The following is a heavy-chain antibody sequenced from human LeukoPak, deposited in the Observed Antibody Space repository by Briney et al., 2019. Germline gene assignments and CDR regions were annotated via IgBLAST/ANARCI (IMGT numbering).Heavy chain of an antibody. CDR1: GFTFSSYW. CDR3: ARLVGEQWLVFFDY. CDR2: IKQDGSEK. J-gene: IGHJ4*02. D-gene: IGHD6-19*01. Sequence: GGSLRLSCAASGFTFSSYWMSWVRQAPGKGLEWVANIKQDGSEKYYVDSVKGRFTISRDNAKNSLYLQMNSLRAEDTAVYYRARLVGEQWLVFFDYWGQGTLVTVSS. V-gene: IGHV3-7*01.